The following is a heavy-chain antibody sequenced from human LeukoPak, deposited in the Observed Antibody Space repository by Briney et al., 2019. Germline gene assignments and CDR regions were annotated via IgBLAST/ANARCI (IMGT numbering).Heavy chain of an antibody. V-gene: IGHV1-2*02. CDR1: GYTFTGYY. D-gene: IGHD3/OR15-3a*01. Sequence: ASVKVSCKASGYTFTGYYMHWVRQAPGQGLEWMGWINPNSGGTNYAQKFQGRVTMTRDTSISTAYMELSRLRSDDTAVYYCARDPGDWVYYFDYWGQGTLVTVSS. CDR2: INPNSGGT. CDR3: ARDPGDWVYYFDY. J-gene: IGHJ4*02.